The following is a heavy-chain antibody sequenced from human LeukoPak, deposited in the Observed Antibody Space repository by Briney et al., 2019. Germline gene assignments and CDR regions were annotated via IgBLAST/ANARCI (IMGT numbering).Heavy chain of an antibody. CDR2: IYTSGST. D-gene: IGHD1-26*01. V-gene: IGHV4-61*02. CDR3: ARTTGSYDAFDI. Sequence: SQTLSLTCTVSGGSISSGSYYWSWIRQPAGKGLEWIGRIYTSGSTNYNPSLKSRVTISVDTSKNQFSLKLSSVTAADTAVYYCARTTGSYDAFDIWGQGTMVTVSS. CDR1: GGSISSGSYY. J-gene: IGHJ3*02.